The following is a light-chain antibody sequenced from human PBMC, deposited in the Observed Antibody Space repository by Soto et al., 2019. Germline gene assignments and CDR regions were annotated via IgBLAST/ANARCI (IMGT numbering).Light chain of an antibody. Sequence: DIQMTQSPSSLSASVGDRVTITCRASQSISSYLNWYQQKPGQAPKLLIYAASSLQSGVPSRFSGSGSGTDFTLTISSLQPEDFATYYCQQSYNIRAFGGGTKVEIK. J-gene: IGKJ4*01. CDR2: AAS. CDR3: QQSYNIRA. V-gene: IGKV1-39*01. CDR1: QSISSY.